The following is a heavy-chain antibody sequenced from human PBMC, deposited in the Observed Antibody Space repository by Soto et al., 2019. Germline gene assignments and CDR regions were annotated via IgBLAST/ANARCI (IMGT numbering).Heavy chain of an antibody. J-gene: IGHJ3*02. D-gene: IGHD2-2*01. Sequence: SETLSLTCAVDGGSFSGYYWSWIRQPPGKGLEWIGEINHGGSTNYNPSLKSRVTISVDTSKNQLSLKLSSMSAADTAVYYCERVSGYCSSASCYGDRAFDIWGQATMVTVSS. V-gene: IGHV4-34*01. CDR3: ERVSGYCSSASCYGDRAFDI. CDR1: GGSFSGYY. CDR2: INHGGST.